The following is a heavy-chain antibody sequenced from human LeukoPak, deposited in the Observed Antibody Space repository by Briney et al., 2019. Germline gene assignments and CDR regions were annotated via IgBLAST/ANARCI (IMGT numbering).Heavy chain of an antibody. Sequence: GGSLRLSCTASGFTFGDYAMNWVRQAPGKGLEWVSYISSSSSTIYYADSVKGRFTISRDNAKNSLYLQMNSLRAEDTAVYYCARPATYYYGSGHQEDAFDIWGQGTMVTVSS. D-gene: IGHD3-10*01. J-gene: IGHJ3*02. V-gene: IGHV3-48*04. CDR1: GFTFGDYA. CDR3: ARPATYYYGSGHQEDAFDI. CDR2: ISSSSSTI.